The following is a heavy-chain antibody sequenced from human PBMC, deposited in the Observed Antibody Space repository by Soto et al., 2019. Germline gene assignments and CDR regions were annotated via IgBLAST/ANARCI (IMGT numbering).Heavy chain of an antibody. D-gene: IGHD6-6*01. CDR3: ARTSSEGDSYGMDV. CDR2: IYYSGST. V-gene: IGHV4-31*03. J-gene: IGHJ6*02. CDR1: GGSISSGCYY. Sequence: TLSLTCTVSGGSISSGCYYWSWIRQHPGKGLEWIGYIYYSGSTYYNPSLKSRVTISVDTSKNQFSLKLSSVTAADTAVYYCARTSSEGDSYGMDVWAQGTTVTVSS.